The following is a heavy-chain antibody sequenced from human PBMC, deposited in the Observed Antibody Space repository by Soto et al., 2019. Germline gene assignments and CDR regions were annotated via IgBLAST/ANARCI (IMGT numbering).Heavy chain of an antibody. CDR2: IYYSGST. Sequence: SETLSLTCTVSDGSISSYYWSWIRQPPGKGLEWIGYIYYSGSTNYNPSLKSRVAISVDTSKNQFSLKLSSVTAADTAVYYCARIPLRDCTNGVCAVYFDYWGQGTLVTVSS. V-gene: IGHV4-59*01. CDR1: DGSISSYY. CDR3: ARIPLRDCTNGVCAVYFDY. J-gene: IGHJ4*02. D-gene: IGHD2-8*01.